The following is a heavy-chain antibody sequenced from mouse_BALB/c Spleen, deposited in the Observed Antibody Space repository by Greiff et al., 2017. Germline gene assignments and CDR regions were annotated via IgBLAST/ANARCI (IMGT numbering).Heavy chain of an antibody. V-gene: IGHV14-3*02. CDR3: ARDDYVAMDY. Sequence: VQLQQSGAELVKPGASVKLSCTASGFNIKDTYMHWVKQRPEQGLEWIGRIDPANGTTKYDPKFQGKATITADTSSNTAYLQLSSLTSEDTAVYYCARDDYVAMDYWGQGTSVTVSS. J-gene: IGHJ4*01. CDR2: IDPANGTT. CDR1: GFNIKDTY.